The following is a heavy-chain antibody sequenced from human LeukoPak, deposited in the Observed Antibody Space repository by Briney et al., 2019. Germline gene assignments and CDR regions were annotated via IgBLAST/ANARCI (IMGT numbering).Heavy chain of an antibody. Sequence: GGSLRLSCAASGFTFSSYWMSWVRQAPGKGLEWVANITQDGSEKYYVDSVKGRFTISRDNAKNSLYLQMNSLRAEDTAVYYCARDKCSGGSYYSRGGYFDYWGQGTLVTVSS. CDR3: ARDKCSGGSYYSRGGYFDY. CDR1: GFTFSSYW. J-gene: IGHJ4*02. CDR2: ITQDGSEK. D-gene: IGHD2-15*01. V-gene: IGHV3-7*01.